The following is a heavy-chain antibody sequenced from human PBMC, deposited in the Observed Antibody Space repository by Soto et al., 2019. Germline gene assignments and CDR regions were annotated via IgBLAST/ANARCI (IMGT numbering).Heavy chain of an antibody. CDR1: GYIFTNYY. D-gene: IGHD6-13*01. J-gene: IGHJ4*02. CDR3: ARHLTAGDY. Sequence: QVQLVQSGAEVKNPGASVKLSCKASGYIFTNYYIHWVRQAPGQGLEWMAIINPSGGSTNYAQKFQGRVTLARDSFTNTVYMELSSLRSEDTGIYYCARHLTAGDYWGQGTLVTVSS. V-gene: IGHV1-46*01. CDR2: INPSGGST.